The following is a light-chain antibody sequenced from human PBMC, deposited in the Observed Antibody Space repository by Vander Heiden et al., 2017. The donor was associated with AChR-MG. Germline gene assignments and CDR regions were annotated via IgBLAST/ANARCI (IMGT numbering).Light chain of an antibody. J-gene: IGLJ1*01. Sequence: QSALTQPRSVSGPPGQSVTIPCTGTSSDVGGYNYVSWYQQHPGKAPKLMIYDVSKRPSGVPDRFSGSKSGNTASLTISGLQAEDEADYYCCSYAGSYTLYVFGTGTKV. CDR3: CSYAGSYTLYV. CDR1: SSDVGGYNY. V-gene: IGLV2-11*01. CDR2: DVS.